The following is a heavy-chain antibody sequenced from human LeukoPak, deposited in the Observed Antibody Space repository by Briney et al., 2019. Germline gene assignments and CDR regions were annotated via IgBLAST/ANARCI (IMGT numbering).Heavy chain of an antibody. V-gene: IGHV1-46*01. Sequence: ASVKVSCKASGYTFTSYYMHWVRQAPGQGLEWMGIIDPSGGSTSYAQKFQGRVTMTRDASTSTVYMELSSLRSEDTAVYYCARDLWGSSSWYRFDYWGQGTLVTVSS. D-gene: IGHD6-13*01. CDR2: IDPSGGST. CDR1: GYTFTSYY. J-gene: IGHJ4*02. CDR3: ARDLWGSSSWYRFDY.